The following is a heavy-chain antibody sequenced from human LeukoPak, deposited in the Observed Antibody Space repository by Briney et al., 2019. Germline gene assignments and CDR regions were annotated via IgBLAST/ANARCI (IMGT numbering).Heavy chain of an antibody. CDR1: GGSFSGYY. V-gene: IGHV4-34*01. CDR2: INQSGST. J-gene: IGHJ4*02. CDR3: DYGDY. Sequence: SETLSLTCAVYGGSFSGYYWSWIRQPPGKGLEWIGEINQSGSTNYNPSLKSRVTISVDTSKNQFSLKLSSVTAADTAVYYCDYGDYWGQGTLVTVSS.